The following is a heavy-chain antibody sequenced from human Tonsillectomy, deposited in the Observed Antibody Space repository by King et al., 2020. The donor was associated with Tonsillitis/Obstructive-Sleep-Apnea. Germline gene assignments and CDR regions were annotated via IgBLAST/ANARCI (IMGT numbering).Heavy chain of an antibody. V-gene: IGHV3-11*01. CDR3: AFGDDSGIDY. J-gene: IGHJ4*02. Sequence: QLVQSGGGLVKPGGSLRLSCAASGFTFSDHYMSWIRQAPGKGLEWLSYISSIGATTYYADSVKGRFTISRDNTKNSLYLQMNSLRAEDTAVYYCAFGDDSGIDYWGQGTLVTVSS. CDR1: GFTFSDHY. D-gene: IGHD3-10*01. CDR2: ISSIGATT.